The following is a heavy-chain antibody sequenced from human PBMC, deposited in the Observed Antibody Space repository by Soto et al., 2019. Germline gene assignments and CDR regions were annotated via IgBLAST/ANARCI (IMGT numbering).Heavy chain of an antibody. CDR3: AKDIQAARPNLYYYYYYGMDV. CDR2: ISWDGGST. Sequence: QPGGSLRLSCAASGFTFDDYTMHWVRQAPGKGLEWVSLISWDGGSTYYADSVKGRFTISRDNSKNSLYLQMNSLRTEDTALYYCAKDIQAARPNLYYYYYYGMDVWGQGTTVTVSS. J-gene: IGHJ6*02. V-gene: IGHV3-43*01. D-gene: IGHD6-6*01. CDR1: GFTFDDYT.